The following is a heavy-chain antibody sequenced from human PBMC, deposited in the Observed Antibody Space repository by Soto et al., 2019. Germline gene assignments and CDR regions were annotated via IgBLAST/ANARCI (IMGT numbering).Heavy chain of an antibody. V-gene: IGHV3-48*03. J-gene: IGHJ6*02. CDR1: GFTFSSYE. D-gene: IGHD5-12*01. CDR3: ARFPRYKYGMDV. CDR2: ISSSGSTI. Sequence: GGSLRLSCAASGFTFSSYEMNWVRQAPGKGLEWVSYISSSGSTIYYADSVKGRFTISRDNAKNSLYLQMNSLRAEDTAVYYCARFPRYKYGMDVWGQGTTVTVSS.